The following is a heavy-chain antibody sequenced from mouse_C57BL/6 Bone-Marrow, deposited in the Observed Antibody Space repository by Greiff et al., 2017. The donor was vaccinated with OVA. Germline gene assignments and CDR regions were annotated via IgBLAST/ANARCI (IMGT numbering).Heavy chain of an antibody. CDR2: FYPGDGDT. Sequence: QVQLQQSGPELVKPGASVKISCKASGYAFSSSWMNWVKQRPGKGLEWIGRFYPGDGDTNYNGKFKGKATLTVEKSSSTAYLKLSRLTSCGSAVYFCVNLTGHYYAIDYWGQGTSLTVSS. D-gene: IGHD4-1*01. V-gene: IGHV1-82*01. J-gene: IGHJ4*01. CDR3: VNLTGHYYAIDY. CDR1: GYAFSSSW.